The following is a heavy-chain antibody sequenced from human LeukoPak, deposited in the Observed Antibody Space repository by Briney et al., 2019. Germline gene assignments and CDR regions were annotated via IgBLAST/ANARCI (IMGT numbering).Heavy chain of an antibody. CDR2: ISSSSSTI. Sequence: QAGGSLRLSWAASGFTVSSYSMNWVRQAPGKGLEWVSYISSSSSTIYYADSVKGRFTISRDNAKNSLYLQMNSLRAEDTAVYYCARDPRQLHYSTAHYYYYMDVWGKGTTVTVSS. J-gene: IGHJ6*03. D-gene: IGHD2-2*01. V-gene: IGHV3-48*04. CDR3: ARDPRQLHYSTAHYYYYMDV. CDR1: GFTVSSYS.